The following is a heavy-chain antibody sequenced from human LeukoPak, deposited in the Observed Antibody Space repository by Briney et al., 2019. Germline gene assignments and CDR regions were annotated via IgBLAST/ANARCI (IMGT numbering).Heavy chain of an antibody. CDR2: IYYSGST. V-gene: IGHV4-59*11. D-gene: IGHD5-24*01. J-gene: IGHJ4*02. CDR3: ASGGPHDYNPRG. CDR1: GGSISSHH. Sequence: PSETLSLTCTVSGGSISSHHWSWIRQPPGKGLEWIGYIYYSGSTNYNPSLKSRVTISVDTSKNQFSLKLSSVTAADTAVYYCASGGPHDYNPRGWGQGTLVTVSS.